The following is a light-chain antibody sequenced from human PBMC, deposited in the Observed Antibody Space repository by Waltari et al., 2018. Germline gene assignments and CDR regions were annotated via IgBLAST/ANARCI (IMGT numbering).Light chain of an antibody. CDR2: DDK. CDR1: NLGSHS. CDR3: QVWDSNNDHWV. J-gene: IGLJ3*02. Sequence: SYVVTQAPSVSVAPGTTARITCGGNNLGSHSVNWYRQKPGQAPVLGMYDDKDRPSGIPERFSGSNSGNTATLIISRVEAGDEADYYCQVWDSNNDHWVFGGGTRLTV. V-gene: IGLV3-21*04.